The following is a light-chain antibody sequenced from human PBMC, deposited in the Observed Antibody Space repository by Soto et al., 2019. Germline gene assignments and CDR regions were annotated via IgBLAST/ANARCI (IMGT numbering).Light chain of an antibody. J-gene: IGLJ3*02. CDR1: ASDVGSYNL. Sequence: QSVLSQPASVSGSPGQSITISCTGSASDVGSYNLVSWYQQHPGKAPKLVIYEVTKRPSGISSRFSGSKSGITASLTISGLQAEDGGDYYCQSYDSSLSGSGVFGGGTKLTVL. V-gene: IGLV2-23*02. CDR3: QSYDSSLSGSGV. CDR2: EVT.